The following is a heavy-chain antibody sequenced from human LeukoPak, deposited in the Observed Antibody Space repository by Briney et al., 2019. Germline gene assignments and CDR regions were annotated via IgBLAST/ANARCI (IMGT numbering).Heavy chain of an antibody. CDR3: ARAYSSSWYRDAFDI. CDR1: GHTFTGYY. J-gene: IGHJ3*02. CDR2: INPNSGGT. D-gene: IGHD6-13*01. Sequence: ASVKVSCKASGHTFTGYYMHWVRQAPGQGLEWMGWINPNSGGTNYAQKFQGRVTMTRDTSISTAYMELSRLRSDDTAVYYCARAYSSSWYRDAFDIWGQGTMVTVSS. V-gene: IGHV1-2*02.